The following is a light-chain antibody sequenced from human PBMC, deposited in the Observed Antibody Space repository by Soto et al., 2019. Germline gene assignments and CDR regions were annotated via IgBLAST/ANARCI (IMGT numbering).Light chain of an antibody. V-gene: IGLV2-14*01. CDR2: DVS. Sequence: QSVLTQPASVSGSPGQSITISCTGTSSDVGGYNYVSWYQQHPGKAPKLMIYDVSHRPAGVSNRFSGSKSGNTASLTISGLQAEDEADYYCSSYTSISSPYVFGTGTKLTVL. CDR1: SSDVGGYNY. J-gene: IGLJ1*01. CDR3: SSYTSISSPYV.